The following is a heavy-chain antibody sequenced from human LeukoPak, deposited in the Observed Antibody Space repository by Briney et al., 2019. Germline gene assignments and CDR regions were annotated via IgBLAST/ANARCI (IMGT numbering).Heavy chain of an antibody. D-gene: IGHD5-24*01. Sequence: ASVKVSCKASNYTFTSYGINWVRQPPGQGLEWMGWISAYNGNTNYAQKLQGRVTMTTDTSTSTAYMELRSLRSDDTAVYYCARLRDGYNYDYWGQGTLVTVSS. CDR2: ISAYNGNT. V-gene: IGHV1-18*01. J-gene: IGHJ4*02. CDR3: ARLRDGYNYDY. CDR1: NYTFTSYG.